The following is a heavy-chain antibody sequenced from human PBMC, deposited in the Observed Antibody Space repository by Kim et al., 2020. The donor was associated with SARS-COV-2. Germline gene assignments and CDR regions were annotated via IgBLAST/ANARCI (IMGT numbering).Heavy chain of an antibody. CDR1: GASINRSSYY. CDR2: INCNVST. V-gene: IGHV4-39*02. J-gene: IGHJ6*02. CDR3: ASPNQAYYYGSGSHDAYYYSGMDV. D-gene: IGHD3-10*01. Sequence: SETLSLTCTVSGASINRSSYYWGWIRQPPGEGLEWIGSINCNVSTYYNPSLKSRVTISVDTSKNHFSLKLTSVTAADMAVYYCASPNQAYYYGSGSHDAYYYSGMDVWGQGTTVTVSS.